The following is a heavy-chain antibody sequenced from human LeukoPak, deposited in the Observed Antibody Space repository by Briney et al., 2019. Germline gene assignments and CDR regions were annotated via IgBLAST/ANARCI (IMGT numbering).Heavy chain of an antibody. J-gene: IGHJ6*03. Sequence: PGGSLRLSCAASGFTFSSYAMHWVRQAPGKGLEYVSAISSNGGSTYYANSVKGRFTISRDNAKNSLYLQMNSLRAEDTALYYCAKGSSHYDYYYMDVWGKGTTVTVSS. V-gene: IGHV3-64*01. CDR2: ISSNGGST. CDR1: GFTFSSYA. CDR3: AKGSSHYDYYYMDV.